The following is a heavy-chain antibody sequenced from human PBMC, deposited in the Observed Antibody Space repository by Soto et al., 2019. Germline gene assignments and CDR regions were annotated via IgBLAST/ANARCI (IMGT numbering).Heavy chain of an antibody. J-gene: IGHJ5*02. D-gene: IGHD2-15*01. Sequence: ASVKVSCKASGYTFTNYETIWVRQATGQGLEWVGWMNPNSGDTVYAEKFQGRVTLTRDTSISTAYMELSSLRYEDTAVYYCARGRGGHCSGGKFYRFLDXWGQGTLVTGSX. CDR3: ARGRGGHCSGGKFYRFLDX. CDR2: MNPNSGDT. CDR1: GYTFTNYE. V-gene: IGHV1-8*01.